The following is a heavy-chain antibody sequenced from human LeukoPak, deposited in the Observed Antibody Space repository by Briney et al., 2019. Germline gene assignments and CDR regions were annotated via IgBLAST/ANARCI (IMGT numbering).Heavy chain of an antibody. J-gene: IGHJ4*02. CDR2: VTGSGGST. CDR1: GFTFSSYA. D-gene: IGHD5-18*01. CDR3: PKEDPAIILGIDY. V-gene: IGHV3-23*01. Sequence: GGSLRLSCAASGFTFSSYAMSWVRQAPGKGLEWVSAVTGSGGSTYYADSVRGRFTISRDNSKNTLFLQLDCLRVEDTAVYYCPKEDPAIILGIDYWGQGALVIVSS.